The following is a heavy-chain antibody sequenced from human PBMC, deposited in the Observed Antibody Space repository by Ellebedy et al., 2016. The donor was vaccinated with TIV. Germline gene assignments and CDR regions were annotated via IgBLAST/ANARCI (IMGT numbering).Heavy chain of an antibody. CDR1: EFTSISYM. V-gene: IGHV3-23*01. CDR3: AKDKDDFSDYASPYYFDS. J-gene: IGHJ4*02. CDR2: ISGSGGST. D-gene: IGHD4-11*01. Sequence: GGSLRLXXAASEFTSISYMMSWVRQAPGKGLEWVSSISGSGGSTYYTDSVKGRFTISRDNSKNTLYLQMNSLRAEDTAIYYCAKDKDDFSDYASPYYFDSWGRGTRVTVSS.